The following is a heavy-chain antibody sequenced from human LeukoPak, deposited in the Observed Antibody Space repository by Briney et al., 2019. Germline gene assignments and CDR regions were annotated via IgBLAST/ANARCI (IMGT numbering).Heavy chain of an antibody. V-gene: IGHV3-20*04. CDR2: INWNGGST. CDR3: ARDSTGYGYEEWS. J-gene: IGHJ5*02. CDR1: GFTLEVYG. D-gene: IGHD5-18*01. Sequence: GGSLRLSGAASGFTLEVYGMSWFRQAPGKGLDGVSGINWNGGSTGYADSVKGRFTISRDNAKNSLYLQMNSLRAEDTAVYYCARDSTGYGYEEWSWGQGTLVTVSS.